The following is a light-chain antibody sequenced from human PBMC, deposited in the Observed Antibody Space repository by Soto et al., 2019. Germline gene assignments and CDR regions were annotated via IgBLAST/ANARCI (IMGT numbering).Light chain of an antibody. CDR2: GVS. Sequence: EIVLTQSPGTLSLSPGERATLSCRASQSVSNNYLAWYQQKPGQAPRLLIYGVSSRAAGIPDRFSGSGSGTDFTLTISSLEPEDFAVYYCQQRSNWPPEITFGQGTRLEI. CDR3: QQRSNWPPEIT. J-gene: IGKJ5*01. CDR1: QSVSNNY. V-gene: IGKV3D-20*02.